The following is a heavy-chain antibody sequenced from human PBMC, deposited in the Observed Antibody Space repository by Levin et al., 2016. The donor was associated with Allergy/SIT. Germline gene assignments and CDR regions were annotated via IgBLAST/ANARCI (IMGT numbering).Heavy chain of an antibody. D-gene: IGHD3-3*01. CDR3: AAKGPRFLDY. V-gene: IGHV4-31*02. CDR2: IYYSGST. Sequence: WIRQPPGKGLEWIGYIYYSGSTYYNPSLKSRVTISVDTSKNQFSLKLSSVTAADTAVYYCAAKGPRFLDYWGQGTLVTVSS. J-gene: IGHJ4*02.